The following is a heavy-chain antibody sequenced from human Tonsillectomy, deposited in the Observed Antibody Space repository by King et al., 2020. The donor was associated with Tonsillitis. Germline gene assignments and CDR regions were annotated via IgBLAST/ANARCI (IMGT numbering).Heavy chain of an antibody. Sequence: EVQLVESGGGLVQPGGSLRLSCAASGFTFSSYAMSWVRQAPGKGLEWVSAISGSSGSIYYADSVKGRFTISRDNSKNTLYLQVNSLRAEDTAVYYCAKEYYDILAGYYARPFDYWGQGTLVTVSS. CDR2: ISGSSGSI. V-gene: IGHV3-23*04. J-gene: IGHJ4*02. CDR1: GFTFSSYA. CDR3: AKEYYDILAGYYARPFDY. D-gene: IGHD3-9*01.